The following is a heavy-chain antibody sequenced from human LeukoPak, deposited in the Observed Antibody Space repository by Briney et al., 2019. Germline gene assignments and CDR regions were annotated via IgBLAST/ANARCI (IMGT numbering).Heavy chain of an antibody. Sequence: ASVKVSCKASGYTFTGYYMHWVRQAPGQGLEWMGWINPNSGGTNYARKFQGRVTMTRDTSISTAYMELSRLRSDDTAVYYCARNKRDGYNWCYFDYWGQGTLVTVSS. J-gene: IGHJ4*02. V-gene: IGHV1-2*02. CDR1: GYTFTGYY. CDR3: ARNKRDGYNWCYFDY. CDR2: INPNSGGT. D-gene: IGHD5-24*01.